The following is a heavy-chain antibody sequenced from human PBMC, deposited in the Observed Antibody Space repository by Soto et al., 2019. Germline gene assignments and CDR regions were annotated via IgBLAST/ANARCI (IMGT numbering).Heavy chain of an antibody. J-gene: IGHJ5*02. CDR3: ARVGGGIAARPGSFWFDP. D-gene: IGHD6-6*01. CDR2: ISAYNGNT. CDR1: GYTLTSYG. V-gene: IGHV1-18*01. Sequence: QVQLVQSGAEVKKPGASVKVSCKASGYTLTSYGISWVRQAPGQGLEWMGWISAYNGNTNYAQKPEGRVTMTTDTPTRTPYREPRSLRPDDPAVYYCARVGGGIAARPGSFWFDPWGQGTLVPVSS.